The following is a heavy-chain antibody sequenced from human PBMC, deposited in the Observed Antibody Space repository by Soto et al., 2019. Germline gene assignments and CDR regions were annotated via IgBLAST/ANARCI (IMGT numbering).Heavy chain of an antibody. Sequence: EVQLVETGGGLIQPGGSLRLSCAASGFTVSSNYMSWVRQAPGTGLNWVSDIYSGGSTYYAYSVKGRFTISSDNSNNTLYLQMNGLRAEDTTVYYYVAGTDYYYYGMDVRGQGTTVAFS. D-gene: IGHD6-13*01. V-gene: IGHV3-53*02. CDR2: IYSGGST. CDR1: GFTVSSNY. CDR3: VAGTDYYYYGMDV. J-gene: IGHJ6*02.